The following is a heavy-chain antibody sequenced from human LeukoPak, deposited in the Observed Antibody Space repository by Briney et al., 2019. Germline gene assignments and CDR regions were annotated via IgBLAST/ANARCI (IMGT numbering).Heavy chain of an antibody. V-gene: IGHV3-21*01. CDR1: GFTLTSHG. J-gene: IGHJ4*02. CDR2: ISSGGTYI. D-gene: IGHD3-22*01. Sequence: PGGSLRLSCAASGFTLTSHGMDWVRQAPGKGLEWVSSISSGGTYIYYSDSLKGRFSISRDTAKNSVYLQMNSLRVEDTGVYYCAREGSSGYYENFDYWGQGTLVTVSS. CDR3: AREGSSGYYENFDY.